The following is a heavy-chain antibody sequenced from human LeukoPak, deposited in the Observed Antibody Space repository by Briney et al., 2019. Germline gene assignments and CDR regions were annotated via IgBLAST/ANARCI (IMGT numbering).Heavy chain of an antibody. V-gene: IGHV4-39*01. D-gene: IGHD2-21*02. CDR1: GDSIGDRTYY. J-gene: IGHJ4*02. CDR2: ISYSRTT. Sequence: KASETLSLTCTVSGDSIGDRTYYWGWVRQPPGKRLEWIGIISYSRTTYYNPSLKSRVTMSVDTSKNQFSLKLTSVTDADTAVYFCARFRQVTASSLMDYWGQGTLVTVSS. CDR3: ARFRQVTASSLMDY.